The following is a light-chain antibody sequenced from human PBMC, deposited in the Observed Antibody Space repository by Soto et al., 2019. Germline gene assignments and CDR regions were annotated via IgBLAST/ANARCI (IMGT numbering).Light chain of an antibody. CDR1: SSDVGGYNY. J-gene: IGLJ3*02. V-gene: IGLV2-14*01. Sequence: QSVLTQPASVSGSPGQSITISCTGTSSDVGGYNYVSWYQQHPGKAPKLMIYDVSNRTSGVSNRFSGSKSGNTASLTIYGLQAEDEADYYCSSYTSSSTWVFGGGTKLTVL. CDR2: DVS. CDR3: SSYTSSSTWV.